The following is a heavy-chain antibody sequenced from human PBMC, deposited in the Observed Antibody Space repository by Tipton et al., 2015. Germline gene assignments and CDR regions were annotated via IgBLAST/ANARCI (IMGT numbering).Heavy chain of an antibody. J-gene: IGHJ3*02. CDR2: IYYIGST. D-gene: IGHD2-15*01. Sequence: TLSLTCTVSGGSISNNYWGWIRQPPGKGLENIGYIYYIGSTNYNPSLKGRLTMSIDTSKNQFSLNLSSVTAADTAGYYCARTGYCSGGSCYFDAFDIWGRGTMVTVSS. CDR1: GGSISNNY. V-gene: IGHV4-59*13. CDR3: ARTGYCSGGSCYFDAFDI.